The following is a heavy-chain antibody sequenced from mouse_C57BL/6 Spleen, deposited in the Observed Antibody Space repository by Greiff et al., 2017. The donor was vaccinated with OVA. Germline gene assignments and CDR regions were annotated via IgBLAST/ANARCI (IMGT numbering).Heavy chain of an antibody. Sequence: QVQLQHPGAELVKPGASVKVSCKASGYTFTSYWMHWVKQRPGQGLEWIGRIHPSASDTNYNQKFKGKATLTVDKSSSTASMQLSSLTSEDSAVYYCAKRAIYYDYDGFAYWGQGTLVTVSA. V-gene: IGHV1-74*01. D-gene: IGHD2-4*01. J-gene: IGHJ3*01. CDR2: IHPSASDT. CDR1: GYTFTSYW. CDR3: AKRAIYYDYDGFAY.